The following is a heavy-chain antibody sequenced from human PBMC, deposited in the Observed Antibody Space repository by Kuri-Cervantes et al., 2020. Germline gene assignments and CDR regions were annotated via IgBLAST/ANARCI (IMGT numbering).Heavy chain of an antibody. Sequence: GGSLRLSCTVSGGSISSTNFYWGWIRQSPGKGLEWVGFIRSKAYGGTTEYAASVKGRFTISRDDSKSVAYLQMNSLKTEDTAVYYCTRDSPVGSTALDYWGQGTLVTVSS. CDR2: IRSKAYGGTT. CDR3: TRDSPVGSTALDY. D-gene: IGHD6-13*01. CDR1: GGSISSTN. V-gene: IGHV3-49*02. J-gene: IGHJ4*02.